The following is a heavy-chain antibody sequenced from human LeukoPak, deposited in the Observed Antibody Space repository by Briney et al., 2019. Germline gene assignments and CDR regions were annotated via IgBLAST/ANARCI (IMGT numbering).Heavy chain of an antibody. CDR3: ARVSPNTVTTLQYFDY. CDR2: ITTSSTYT. CDR1: GFSFSSYN. Sequence: GGSLRLSCEASGFSFSSYNMDWVRQTPGKGLEWISSITTSSTYTFYADSVKGRFTISRDNARNSLYLQMSSLRAEDTAVYYCARVSPNTVTTLQYFDYWGQGTLVTVSS. D-gene: IGHD4-17*01. V-gene: IGHV3-21*01. J-gene: IGHJ4*02.